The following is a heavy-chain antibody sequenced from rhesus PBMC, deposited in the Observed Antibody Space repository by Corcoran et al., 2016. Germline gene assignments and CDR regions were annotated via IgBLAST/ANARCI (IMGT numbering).Heavy chain of an antibody. V-gene: IGHV3-14*01. CDR3: AKIDLR. CDR1: GFTVSSFW. CDR2: INSGGDST. Sequence: EVQLVESGGGLAKPGGALRLACGASGFTVSSFWMHWVRQAPGKGLEWISTINSGGDSTYYADSVQGRFTISRENAKNTLYLQMNSLRAEDTAVYYCAKIDLRWGQGVLVTVSS. D-gene: IGHD2-15*01. J-gene: IGHJ4*01.